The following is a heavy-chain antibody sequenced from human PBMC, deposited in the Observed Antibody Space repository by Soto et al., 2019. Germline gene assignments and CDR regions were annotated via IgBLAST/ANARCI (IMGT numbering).Heavy chain of an antibody. V-gene: IGHV1-69*13. Sequence: ASVKVSCKASGGTFSSYAISWVRQAPGQGLEWMGGIIPIFGTANYAQKFQGRVKITADESTSTAYMELSSLRSEDTAVYYCARDQVNYDFWSGSYGMDVWGQGTTVTVSS. CDR1: GGTFSSYA. D-gene: IGHD3-3*01. CDR3: ARDQVNYDFWSGSYGMDV. CDR2: IIPIFGTA. J-gene: IGHJ6*02.